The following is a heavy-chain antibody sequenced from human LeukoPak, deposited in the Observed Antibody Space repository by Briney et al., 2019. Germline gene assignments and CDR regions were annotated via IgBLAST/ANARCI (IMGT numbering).Heavy chain of an antibody. Sequence: PGGSLRLSCTTSGFNFNNAWMSWVRQAPGKGLEWVGRIKSKTDGGTTDYAAPVKGRFTIPRDDSKNTLYLQMNSLKTEDTAVYYCTTHDPYYYYGMDVWGQGTTVTVSS. CDR1: GFNFNNAW. J-gene: IGHJ6*02. V-gene: IGHV3-15*01. CDR2: IKSKTDGGTT. CDR3: TTHDPYYYYGMDV.